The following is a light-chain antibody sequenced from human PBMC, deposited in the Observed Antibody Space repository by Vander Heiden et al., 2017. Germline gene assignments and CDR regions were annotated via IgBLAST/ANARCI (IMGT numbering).Light chain of an antibody. Sequence: DIQLTQSPSFLSASVGDRVTITCRASQGISSYLAWYQQKPGKAPKLLIYAASTLQSGVPSRFSGSGSGTEFTLTISSLQPEDFATYYCQQRNSYSITFGQGTRLEIK. CDR3: QQRNSYSIT. V-gene: IGKV1-9*01. CDR1: QGISSY. J-gene: IGKJ5*01. CDR2: AAS.